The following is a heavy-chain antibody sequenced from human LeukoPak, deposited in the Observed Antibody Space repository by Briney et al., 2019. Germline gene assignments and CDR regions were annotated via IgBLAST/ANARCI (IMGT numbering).Heavy chain of an antibody. Sequence: GGSLRLSCAASGFTFSNYAMNWVRQAPGRGLEWVSAISGSGGSTYYADSVKGRFTISRDNSKNTLYLQMNSLRAEDTAVYYCAKAITLFGVVTLGTAEYFHHWGQGTLVTVSS. J-gene: IGHJ1*01. CDR1: GFTFSNYA. V-gene: IGHV3-23*01. CDR3: AKAITLFGVVTLGTAEYFHH. D-gene: IGHD3-3*01. CDR2: ISGSGGST.